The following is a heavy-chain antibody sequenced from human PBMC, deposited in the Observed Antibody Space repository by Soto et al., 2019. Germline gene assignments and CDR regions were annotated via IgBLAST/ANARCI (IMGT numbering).Heavy chain of an antibody. Sequence: GASVKVSCKASGYTFTVYARHWVRQAPGQRLEWMGWINAGNGNTKYSQKFQGRVTITRDTSASTAYMELSSLRSEDTAVYYCARAVAVAADFDYWGQGTLVTVSS. CDR3: ARAVAVAADFDY. CDR1: GYTFTVYA. D-gene: IGHD6-19*01. V-gene: IGHV1-3*01. CDR2: INAGNGNT. J-gene: IGHJ4*02.